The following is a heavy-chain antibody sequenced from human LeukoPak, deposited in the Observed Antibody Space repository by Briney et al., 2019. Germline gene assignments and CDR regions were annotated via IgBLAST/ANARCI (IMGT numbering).Heavy chain of an antibody. CDR3: ARVRLAGGHKDV. V-gene: IGHV3-21*01. Sequence: GGSRRLSCAASGFRFSDDTMNWVRQAPGKGLEWVSFISGSSSYRHYADSVTGRFTISRNNANNSLYLQINSLRAEDTAVYYCARVRLAGGHKDVWGKGTVVTVSS. D-gene: IGHD3-10*01. CDR1: GFRFSDDT. J-gene: IGHJ6*03. CDR2: ISGSSSYR.